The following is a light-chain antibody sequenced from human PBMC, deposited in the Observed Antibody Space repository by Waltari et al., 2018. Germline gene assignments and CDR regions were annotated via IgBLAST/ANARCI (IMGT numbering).Light chain of an antibody. Sequence: DIVMTQSPDSLTVSLCERATITCKSSQSVLYSSNNKNYLAWFQQKPGQPPKLLIYWASTRESGVPDRFSGSGSGTDFTLTISSLQAEDVAVYYCQQYYGIPGFGQGTKVEIK. CDR3: QQYYGIPG. J-gene: IGKJ1*01. CDR2: WAS. V-gene: IGKV4-1*01. CDR1: QSVLYSSNNKNY.